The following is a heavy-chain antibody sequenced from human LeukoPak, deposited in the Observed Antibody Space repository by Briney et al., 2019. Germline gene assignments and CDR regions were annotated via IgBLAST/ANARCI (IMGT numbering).Heavy chain of an antibody. Sequence: SVKVSCKASGGTFSSYAISWVRQAPGQGLEWMGRIIPIFGTANYAQKFQGRVTITADKSTSTAYMELSRLRSEDTAVYYCARDLSLYDSSGYYSYYFDYWGQGTLVTVSS. CDR2: IIPIFGTA. J-gene: IGHJ4*02. V-gene: IGHV1-69*06. D-gene: IGHD3-22*01. CDR3: ARDLSLYDSSGYYSYYFDY. CDR1: GGTFSSYA.